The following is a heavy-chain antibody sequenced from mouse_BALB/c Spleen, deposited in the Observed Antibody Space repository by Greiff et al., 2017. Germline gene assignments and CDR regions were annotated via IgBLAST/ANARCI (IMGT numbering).Heavy chain of an antibody. V-gene: IGHV1S56*01. J-gene: IGHJ3*01. CDR2: IYPGNVNT. D-gene: IGHD2-4*01. CDR3: ARFYYDYDGFAY. Sequence: VQLQQSGPELVNPGASVRISCKASCYTFTSYYIHWVKQRPGQGLEWIGWIYPGNVNTKYNEKFKGKATLTADKSSSTAYMQLSSLTSEDSAVYFCARFYYDYDGFAYWGQGTLVTVSA. CDR1: CYTFTSYY.